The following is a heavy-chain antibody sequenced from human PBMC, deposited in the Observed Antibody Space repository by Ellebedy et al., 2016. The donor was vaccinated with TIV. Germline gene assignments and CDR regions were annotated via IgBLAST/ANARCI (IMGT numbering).Heavy chain of an antibody. CDR1: GYTFTSYA. CDR3: ARGYDDAFDI. D-gene: IGHD1-14*01. J-gene: IGHJ3*02. CDR2: INAGNGNT. Sequence: AASVKVSCKASGYTFTSYAMHWVRQAPGQRLEWMGWINAGNGNTKYLQKFQDRVAITRDTSATTAYMELSSLRSEDTAVYYCARGYDDAFDIWGQGTMVTVSS. V-gene: IGHV1-3*01.